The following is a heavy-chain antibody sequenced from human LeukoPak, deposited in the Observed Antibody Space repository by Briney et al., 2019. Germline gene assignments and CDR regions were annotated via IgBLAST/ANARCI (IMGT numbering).Heavy chain of an antibody. CDR1: GFTFSDDY. J-gene: IGHJ4*02. CDR2: ISSSGSTI. CDR3: AKEGGQWLVLPKNYFDY. V-gene: IGHV3-11*01. D-gene: IGHD6-19*01. Sequence: GRSLRLSCAASGFTFSDDYMSWIRRAPGKGLEWVSYISSSGSTIYYADSVKGRFTISRDNAKNSLYLQMNSLRAEDTAVYYCAKEGGQWLVLPKNYFDYWGQGTLVTVSS.